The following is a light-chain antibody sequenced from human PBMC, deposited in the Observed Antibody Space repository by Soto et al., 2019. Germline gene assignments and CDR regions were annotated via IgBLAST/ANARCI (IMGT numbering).Light chain of an antibody. J-gene: IGLJ1*01. CDR3: SSYTTSSSYV. V-gene: IGLV2-14*01. CDR2: DVT. CDR1: SSDVGGYNY. Sequence: QSVLTQPPSASGSPGQSVTISCTGTSSDVGGYNYVSWYQQHPGKDPKLMIYDVTSRPSGVSYRFSGSKSGNTASLTISGLQAEDEADYYCSSYTTSSSYVFGTGTKVTVL.